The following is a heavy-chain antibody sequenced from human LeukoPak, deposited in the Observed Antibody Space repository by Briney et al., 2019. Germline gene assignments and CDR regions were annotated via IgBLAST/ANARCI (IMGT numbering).Heavy chain of an antibody. J-gene: IGHJ4*02. CDR1: GFTVSSNY. D-gene: IGHD3-10*01. Sequence: PGGSLRLSCAASGFTVSSNYMSWVRQMPGKGLEWMGIIYPGDSDTRYSPSFQGRVTISADKSISTAYLQWSSLKASDTAMYYCGGYNYGSGSFDYWGQGTLVTVSS. CDR3: GGYNYGSGSFDY. CDR2: IYPGDSDT. V-gene: IGHV5-51*01.